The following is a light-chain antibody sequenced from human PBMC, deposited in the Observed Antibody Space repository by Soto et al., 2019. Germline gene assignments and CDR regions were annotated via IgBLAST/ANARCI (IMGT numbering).Light chain of an antibody. V-gene: IGKV2-40*01. CDR3: QQYYSFPLT. CDR1: QSLFDSDDGTTY. Sequence: DIVMTQTPLSLPVTPGAPASISCRSSQSLFDSDDGTTYLDWYLQKPGQSPQLLIYAASTLQSGVPSRFSGSGSGTDFTLTISCLQSEDFATYYCQQYYSFPLTFGGGTKVDI. CDR2: AAS. J-gene: IGKJ4*01.